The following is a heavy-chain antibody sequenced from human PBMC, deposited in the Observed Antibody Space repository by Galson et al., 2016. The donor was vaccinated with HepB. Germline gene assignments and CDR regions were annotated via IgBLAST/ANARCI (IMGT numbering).Heavy chain of an antibody. D-gene: IGHD6-13*01. V-gene: IGHV3-30-3*01. CDR3: AREAEYSSSWLGY. CDR1: GFTFNRHA. CDR2: ISYDGSNE. Sequence: SLRLSCEASGFTFNRHALHWVRQAPGKGLAWVALISYDGSNEYYAESVKGRFTISKDNSKNTLYLQMSSLRVKDTAVYYCAREAEYSSSWLGYWGQGTLVTVSS. J-gene: IGHJ4*02.